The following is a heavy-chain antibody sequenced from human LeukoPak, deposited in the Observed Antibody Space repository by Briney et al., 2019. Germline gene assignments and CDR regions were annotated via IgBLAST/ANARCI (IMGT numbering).Heavy chain of an antibody. D-gene: IGHD2-2*01. CDR2: ISSSSSYI. CDR1: GFTFSSYS. V-gene: IGHV3-21*01. J-gene: IGHJ3*02. Sequence: GGSLRLSCAASGFTFSSYSMNWVRQAPGKGLEWVSSISSSSSYIYYADSVKGRFTISRDNAKNSLYLQMNSLRAEDTAVYYCARVVVPAAIVSAFDIWGQGTMVTVSS. CDR3: ARVVVPAAIVSAFDI.